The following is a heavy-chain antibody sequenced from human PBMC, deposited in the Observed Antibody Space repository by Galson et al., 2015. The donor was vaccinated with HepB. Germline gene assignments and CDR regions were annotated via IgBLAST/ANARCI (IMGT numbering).Heavy chain of an antibody. J-gene: IGHJ2*01. D-gene: IGHD7-27*01. Sequence: QSGAEVTEPGESLKISCKASGYICTNYWIGWVRHMPGKGLEWLGRIYPGDSDTTYSPSFQGQVTISADKSIGTAYLQWNSLKASDTAIYYCARRGWGSSFWYFDLWGHGTLVTVSS. CDR1: GYICTNYW. CDR2: IYPGDSDT. CDR3: ARRGWGSSFWYFDL. V-gene: IGHV5-51*01.